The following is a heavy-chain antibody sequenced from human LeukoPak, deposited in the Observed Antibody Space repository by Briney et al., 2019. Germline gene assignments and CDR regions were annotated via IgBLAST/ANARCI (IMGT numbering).Heavy chain of an antibody. J-gene: IGHJ4*02. D-gene: IGHD4-17*01. CDR1: GFTFSSYA. CDR3: AKDGPLSHGDAGERVY. V-gene: IGHV3-30-3*01. Sequence: QSGGSLRLSCAASGFTFSSYAMHWVRQAPGKGLEWVAVVSYDGGNEYYADSVKGRFTISRDNSENTLYLQMNSLRAEDTAVYYCAKDGPLSHGDAGERVYWGQGTLVTVSS. CDR2: VSYDGGNE.